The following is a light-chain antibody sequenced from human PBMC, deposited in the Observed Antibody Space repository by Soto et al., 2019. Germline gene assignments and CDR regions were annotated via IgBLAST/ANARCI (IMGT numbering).Light chain of an antibody. V-gene: IGKV3D-20*02. CDR1: QSVSSSY. CDR3: QQRSNWPRT. Sequence: EIVLTHSPGTLSLSPGEIATLSCRASQSVSSSYLAWYQQKPGQAPRLLIYQTSNRATGIPARFSGSGSGTDFTLTISSLEPEDFAVYYCQQRSNWPRTFGQGTKVDIK. CDR2: QTS. J-gene: IGKJ1*01.